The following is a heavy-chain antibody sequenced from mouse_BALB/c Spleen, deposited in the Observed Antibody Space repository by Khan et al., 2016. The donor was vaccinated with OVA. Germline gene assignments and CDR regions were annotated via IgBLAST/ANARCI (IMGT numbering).Heavy chain of an antibody. CDR3: ARRFRTAYPLYYYALDY. D-gene: IGHD1-2*01. J-gene: IGHJ4*01. V-gene: IGHV9-3*02. CDR1: EYTFTNYG. Sequence: QIQLVQSGPELTKPGETVKISCKASEYTFTNYGVNWVKQAPGKGLKWMGWINTNTGESTYAEEFKGRFAFSLETSASTAYLQINNLKNEDTATYFCARRFRTAYPLYYYALDYWGQGTSVTVSS. CDR2: INTNTGES.